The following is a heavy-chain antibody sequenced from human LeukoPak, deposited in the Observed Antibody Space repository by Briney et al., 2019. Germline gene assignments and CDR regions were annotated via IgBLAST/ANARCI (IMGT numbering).Heavy chain of an antibody. V-gene: IGHV1-2*02. CDR3: ARAPRGFCSGGSCFDF. Sequence: ASVKVSCKASEYTFTGYYIHWVRQAPGQGLEWMGWIDPNSGGSNSVQKFQGRVTMTRDTSISTAYMELSRLRSDDTAVYYCARAPRGFCSGGSCFDFWGQGTLVTVSS. CDR2: IDPNSGGS. D-gene: IGHD2-15*01. J-gene: IGHJ4*02. CDR1: EYTFTGYY.